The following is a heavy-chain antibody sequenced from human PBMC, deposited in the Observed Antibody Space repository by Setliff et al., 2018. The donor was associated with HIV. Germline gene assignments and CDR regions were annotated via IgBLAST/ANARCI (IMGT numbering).Heavy chain of an antibody. CDR3: ARDPAFGAFDI. CDR1: GFTFSSYW. D-gene: IGHD3-10*01. J-gene: IGHJ3*02. CDR2: IKYDGSEK. Sequence: GGSLRLSCAASGFTFSSYWMSWVRQAPGKGLEWVANIKYDGSEKYYADSVKGRFSISRDNAKNSLYLQMSSLRTEDTAVYFCARDPAFGAFDIWGQGTMVTVSS. V-gene: IGHV3-7*03.